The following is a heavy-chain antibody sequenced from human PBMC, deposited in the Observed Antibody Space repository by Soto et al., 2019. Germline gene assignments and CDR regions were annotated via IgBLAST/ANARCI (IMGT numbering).Heavy chain of an antibody. CDR3: ANQSGSGSYYTVGSGGHFDY. J-gene: IGHJ4*02. V-gene: IGHV3-30*18. CDR2: ISFDGRNT. D-gene: IGHD3-10*01. CDR1: GFTFNSYG. Sequence: QVQLVESGGGVVQPGRSLRLSCAASGFTFNSYGMHWVRQAPGKGLEWVVVISFDGRNTYYADSVKGRFTISRDNSKNTIYLQMTSLRAEDTAVYYCANQSGSGSYYTVGSGGHFDYGGKGNLVTVSS.